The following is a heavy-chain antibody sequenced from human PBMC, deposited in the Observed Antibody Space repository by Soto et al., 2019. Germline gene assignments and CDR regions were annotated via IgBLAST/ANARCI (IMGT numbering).Heavy chain of an antibody. CDR1: GGSISSGGYY. D-gene: IGHD3-22*01. CDR2: IYYSGST. CDR3: ARDFQYYYDSSGYLTRLGAFDI. Sequence: SETLSLTCTVSGGSISSGGYYWSWFRQHPGKGLEWIGYIYYSGSTYYNPSLKSRVTISVDTSKNQFSLKLSSVTAADTAVYYCARDFQYYYDSSGYLTRLGAFDIWGQGTMVTVSS. V-gene: IGHV4-31*03. J-gene: IGHJ3*02.